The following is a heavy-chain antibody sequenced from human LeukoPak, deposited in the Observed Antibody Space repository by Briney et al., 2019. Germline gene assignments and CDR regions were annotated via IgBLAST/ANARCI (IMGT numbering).Heavy chain of an antibody. D-gene: IGHD3-16*02. CDR2: ISGSGGST. CDR1: GFTFSSYG. V-gene: IGHV3-23*01. Sequence: GGSLRLSCAASGFTFSSYGMSWVRQAPGKGLEWVSAISGSGGSTYYADSVKGRFTISRDNSKNTLYLQMNSLRAEDTAVYYCAKDYLPNYRRYFDYWGQGTLVTVSS. CDR3: AKDYLPNYRRYFDY. J-gene: IGHJ4*02.